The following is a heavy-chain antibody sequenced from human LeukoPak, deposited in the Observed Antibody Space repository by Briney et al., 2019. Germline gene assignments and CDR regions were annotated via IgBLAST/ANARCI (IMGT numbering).Heavy chain of an antibody. Sequence: PSETLSLTCAVYGGSFSGYYWSWIRQPPGKGLEWIGEINHSGSTNYNPSLKSRVTISVDTSKNQFSLKLSSVTAADTAVYYCARGSVVVVPAAMIFNYWGQRTLVTVSS. J-gene: IGHJ4*02. CDR3: ARGSVVVVPAAMIFNY. D-gene: IGHD2-2*01. CDR2: INHSGST. CDR1: GGSFSGYY. V-gene: IGHV4-34*01.